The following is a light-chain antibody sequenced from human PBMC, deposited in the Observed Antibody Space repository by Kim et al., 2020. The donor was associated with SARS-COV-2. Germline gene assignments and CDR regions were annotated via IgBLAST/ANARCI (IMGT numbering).Light chain of an antibody. V-gene: IGKV1-39*01. Sequence: DIQMTQSPSSLSASVGDRVTITCRASQSISTYLNWYKQKPGKAPKLLIYDAATLQSGVPSRFSGSGSATDFTLTISSLQPEDFATYYCQQSYNTPRTFGRGTKLEI. CDR2: DAA. CDR1: QSISTY. CDR3: QQSYNTPRT. J-gene: IGKJ2*01.